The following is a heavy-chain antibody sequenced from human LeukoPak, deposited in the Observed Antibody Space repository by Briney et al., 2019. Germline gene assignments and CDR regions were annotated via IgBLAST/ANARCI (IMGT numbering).Heavy chain of an antibody. V-gene: IGHV4-39*07. D-gene: IGHD5-12*01. J-gene: IGHJ6*03. Sequence: SETLSLTCTVSGGSISSSSYYWGWIRQPPGKGLEWIGSIYYSGSTYYNPSLKSRVTISVDTSKNQFSLKLSSVTAADTAVYYCAKEGAVDIVATIPYYYYYMDVWGKGTTVTVSS. CDR2: IYYSGST. CDR3: AKEGAVDIVATIPYYYYYMDV. CDR1: GGSISSSSYY.